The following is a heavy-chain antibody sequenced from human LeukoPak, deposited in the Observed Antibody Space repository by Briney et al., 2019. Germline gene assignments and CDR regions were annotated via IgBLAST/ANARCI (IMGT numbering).Heavy chain of an antibody. Sequence: GASVKVSCKVSGYTLTELSMHWVRQAPGKGLEWMGGFDPEDGETIYAQKFQGRVTMTEDTSTDTAYMELSSLRSEDTAVYYCATLTYCGGDCYSAHFQHWGQGTLVTVSS. CDR3: ATLTYCGGDCYSAHFQH. D-gene: IGHD2-21*01. J-gene: IGHJ1*01. CDR1: GYTLTELS. V-gene: IGHV1-24*01. CDR2: FDPEDGET.